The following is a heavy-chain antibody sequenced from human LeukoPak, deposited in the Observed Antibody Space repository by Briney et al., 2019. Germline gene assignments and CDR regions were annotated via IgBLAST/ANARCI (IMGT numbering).Heavy chain of an antibody. Sequence: ASVKVSCKASGYTVTEYYLHWVRLAPGQGLEWMGWINPNSGGTNYAQKFQGRVTMTRDTSISTAYMELSRLRSDDTAVYYCARDERYDSSGYPFDYWGQGTLVTVSS. CDR2: INPNSGGT. CDR3: ARDERYDSSGYPFDY. V-gene: IGHV1-2*02. CDR1: GYTVTEYY. J-gene: IGHJ4*02. D-gene: IGHD3-22*01.